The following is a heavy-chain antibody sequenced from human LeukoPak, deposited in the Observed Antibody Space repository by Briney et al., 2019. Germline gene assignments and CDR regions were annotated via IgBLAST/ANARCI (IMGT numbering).Heavy chain of an antibody. CDR3: CSLGDVTPWYFDY. CDR1: GFAFSGSS. J-gene: IGHJ4*02. V-gene: IGHV3-73*01. CDR2: IRSKSNNYAT. Sequence: GGSLKLSCAASGFAFSGSSMHWVRQVSGKGLEWVGRIRSKSNNYATAYAASVKGRFTISRDDSKNTAYLQMNSLKTEDTAVYYCCSLGDVTPWYFDYWGQGTLVTVSS. D-gene: IGHD4-23*01.